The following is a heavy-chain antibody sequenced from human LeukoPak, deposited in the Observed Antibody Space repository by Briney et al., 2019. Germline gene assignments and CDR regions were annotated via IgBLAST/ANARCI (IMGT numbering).Heavy chain of an antibody. D-gene: IGHD3-10*01. CDR1: GGSISSSSYC. Sequence: PSETLSLTCTVSGGSISSSSYCWGWIRQPPGKGLEWIGSIYNSGSTYYNPSLKSRVTISVDRSKNQFSLKLSSVTAADTAVYYCARVLLWFGELLGAFDIWGQGTMVTVSS. V-gene: IGHV4-39*07. J-gene: IGHJ3*02. CDR2: IYNSGST. CDR3: ARVLLWFGELLGAFDI.